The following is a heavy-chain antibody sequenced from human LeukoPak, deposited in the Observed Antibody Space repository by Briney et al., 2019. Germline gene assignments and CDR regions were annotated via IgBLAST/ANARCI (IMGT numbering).Heavy chain of an antibody. CDR1: GFTVSSNY. CDR3: ARDLPTGDCSGGSCYGY. J-gene: IGHJ4*02. V-gene: IGHV3-66*01. CDR2: IYSGGST. D-gene: IGHD2-15*01. Sequence: GGSLRLSCAASGFTVSSNYMSWVRQAPGKGLEWVSVIYSGGSTYYADSVKGRFTISRDNSKNTLYLQMNSLRAEDTAVYYCARDLPTGDCSGGSCYGYWGQGTLVTVSS.